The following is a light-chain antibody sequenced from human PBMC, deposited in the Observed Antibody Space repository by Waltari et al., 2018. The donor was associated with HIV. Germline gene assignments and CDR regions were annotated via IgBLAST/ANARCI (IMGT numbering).Light chain of an antibody. V-gene: IGLV1-44*01. CDR3: AAWDDSLHGEL. CDR1: YSNIGSNT. J-gene: IGLJ2*01. CDR2: SNI. Sequence: QSVLTQTPSLSGTPGQGVTISCSGGYSNIGSNTVTWYQQFPGTAPRLRSCSNIQGTSGVPDRFSGAKSGTSASLVISELQSQDEADYHCAAWDDSLHGELFGGGTKLTVL.